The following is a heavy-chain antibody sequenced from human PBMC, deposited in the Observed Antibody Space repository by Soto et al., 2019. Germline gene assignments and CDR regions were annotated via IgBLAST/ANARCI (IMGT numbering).Heavy chain of an antibody. CDR2: IYYSEST. Sequence: QVQLQESGPGLVRPSETLSLTCTVSGGSIRSYYWTWIRQPPGKGLEWIGYIYYSESTNYNPSLKSRVTISVDTSKHPFSLKLSSVTAADTAVYYCVRHASDYAGNAEDWYFDLWGRGTLVTVSS. CDR1: GGSIRSYY. V-gene: IGHV4-59*08. CDR3: VRHASDYAGNAEDWYFDL. J-gene: IGHJ2*01. D-gene: IGHD4-17*01.